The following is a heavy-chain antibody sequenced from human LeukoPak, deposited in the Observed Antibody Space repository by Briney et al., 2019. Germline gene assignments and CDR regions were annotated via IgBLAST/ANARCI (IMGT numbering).Heavy chain of an antibody. D-gene: IGHD6-13*01. J-gene: IGHJ5*02. CDR3: AKGSGYSSSWYNWFDP. CDR1: GGSISSYY. Sequence: SETLSLTCTVSGGSISSYYWSWIRQPPGKGLEWIGYIYYSGSTNYNPSLKSRVTISVDTSKNQFSLKLSSVTAADTAVYYCAKGSGYSSSWYNWFDPWGQGTLVTVSS. CDR2: IYYSGST. V-gene: IGHV4-59*01.